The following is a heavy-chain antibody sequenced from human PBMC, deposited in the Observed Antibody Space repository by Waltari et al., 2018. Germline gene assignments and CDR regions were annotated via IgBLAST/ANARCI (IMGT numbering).Heavy chain of an antibody. Sequence: QLQLQESGPGLVKPSETLSLTCTVSGGSISSSSYYWGWIRQPPGKGLEWIGSIYYSGSNYYNPSLKSRVTISVDTSKNQFSLKLSSVTAADTAVYYCARLYYYDSSGYPTGWFDPWGQGTLVTVSS. J-gene: IGHJ5*02. CDR2: IYYSGSN. CDR3: ARLYYYDSSGYPTGWFDP. CDR1: GGSISSSSYY. V-gene: IGHV4-39*01. D-gene: IGHD3-22*01.